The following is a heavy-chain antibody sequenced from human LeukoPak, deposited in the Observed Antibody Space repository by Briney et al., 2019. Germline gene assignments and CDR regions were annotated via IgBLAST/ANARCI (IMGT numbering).Heavy chain of an antibody. CDR1: GFTFSTYA. CDR3: AKGHYYDYVWGSYRYFDY. CDR2: ISSIGGST. Sequence: GGSLRLSCAASGFTFSTYAMTWVRQAPGKGLEWVSGISSIGGSTYYADSVKGRFTISRDNSKNTLYLQMNSLRAEDTAVYYCAKGHYYDYVWGSYRYFDYWGQGTLVTVSS. J-gene: IGHJ4*02. V-gene: IGHV3-23*01. D-gene: IGHD3-16*02.